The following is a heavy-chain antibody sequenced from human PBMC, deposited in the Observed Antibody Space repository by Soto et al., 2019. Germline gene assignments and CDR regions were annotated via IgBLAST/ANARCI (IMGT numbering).Heavy chain of an antibody. V-gene: IGHV3-74*01. CDR3: ARESGNWFDP. J-gene: IGHJ5*02. CDR1: GFTFSNYR. CDR2: IAGDGSGI. Sequence: PGGSLRLSCAASGFTFSNYRMHWVRQAPGKGLVWVSRIAGDGSGITYADSVKGRFTIARDNAKNTLYLQMNSLRAEDTAVYYCARESGNWFDPWGQGTLVTVSS.